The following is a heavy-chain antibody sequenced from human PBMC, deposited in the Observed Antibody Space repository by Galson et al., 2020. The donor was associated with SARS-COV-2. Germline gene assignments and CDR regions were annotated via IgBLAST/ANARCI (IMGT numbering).Heavy chain of an antibody. D-gene: IGHD3-9*01. Sequence: SETLSLTCTVSGGSISSGDYYWSWIRQPPGKGLEWIGYIYYSGSTYYNPSLKSRVTISVDTSKNQFSLKLSSVTAADTAVYYCARETSSGDILTGPNWFDPWGQGTLVTVSS. CDR3: ARETSSGDILTGPNWFDP. J-gene: IGHJ5*02. CDR2: IYYSGST. CDR1: GGSISSGDYY. V-gene: IGHV4-30-4*08.